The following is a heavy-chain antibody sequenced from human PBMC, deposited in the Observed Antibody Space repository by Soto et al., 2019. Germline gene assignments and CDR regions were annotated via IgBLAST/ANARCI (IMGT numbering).Heavy chain of an antibody. Sequence: PGGSLRLSCSASGFTFSSYAMHWVRQAPGKGLEYVSAISSNGGSTYYADSVKGRFTISRDNSKNTLYLQMSSLRAEDTAVYYCVKEDRDGYYYYGMDVWGQGTTVTVSS. CDR1: GFTFSSYA. CDR3: VKEDRDGYYYYGMDV. V-gene: IGHV3-64D*06. CDR2: ISSNGGST. J-gene: IGHJ6*02.